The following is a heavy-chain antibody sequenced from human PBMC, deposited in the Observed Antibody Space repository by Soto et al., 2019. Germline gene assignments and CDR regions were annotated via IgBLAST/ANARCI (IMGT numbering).Heavy chain of an antibody. CDR2: IIPMFNTT. V-gene: IGHV1-69*06. CDR3: ASDKEMATITEFVY. J-gene: IGHJ4*02. Sequence: QVQLVQSGTEVKKPGSSVKVSCKASGGTFSSYAISWVRQAPGQGLEWMGGIIPMFNTTNYAQRCQGRVKITAYKSTSTVYLELNSLRSEDTAVYYCASDKEMATITEFVYWGQGTLVTVSS. D-gene: IGHD5-12*01. CDR1: GGTFSSYA.